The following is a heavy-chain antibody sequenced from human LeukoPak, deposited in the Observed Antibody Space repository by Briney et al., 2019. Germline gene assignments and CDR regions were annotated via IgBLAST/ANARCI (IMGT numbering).Heavy chain of an antibody. D-gene: IGHD6-13*01. J-gene: IGHJ5*01. CDR3: TRQLSWASDAGDS. Sequence: PSETLSLTCTVSGGSISSYYWSWIRQPPGKGLEWIGYIYYSGSTNYNPSLKSRVTISVDTSKNQFSLKLSSVTAADTSMYYCTRQLSWASDAGDSWGQGTLVTVSS. CDR2: IYYSGST. V-gene: IGHV4-59*08. CDR1: GGSISSYY.